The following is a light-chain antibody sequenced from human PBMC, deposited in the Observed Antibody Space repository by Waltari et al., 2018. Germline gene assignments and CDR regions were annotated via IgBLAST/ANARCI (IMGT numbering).Light chain of an antibody. J-gene: IGKJ1*01. V-gene: IGKV2-28*01. CDR1: QSLLYSDEYNY. Sequence: PASISCRSGQSLLYSDEYNYLDWYQQKPGQSPQLLIYLGSNRASGVPERFSGSGSGTDFTLEITRVEAEDVAVYYCMQALQTPWTFGQGTRLEIK. CDR2: LGS. CDR3: MQALQTPWT.